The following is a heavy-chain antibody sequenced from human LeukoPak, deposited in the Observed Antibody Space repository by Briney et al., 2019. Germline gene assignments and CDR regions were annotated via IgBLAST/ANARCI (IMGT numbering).Heavy chain of an antibody. CDR2: IIPIFGTA. CDR3: ASLPDAGDYMFGY. V-gene: IGHV1-69*06. J-gene: IGHJ4*02. CDR1: GGTFSSYA. Sequence: SVKVSCKASGGTFSSYAISWVRQAPGQGLEWMGGIIPIFGTANYAQKFQGRVTITADKSTSTAHMELSSLRSEDTAVYYCASLPDAGDYMFGYWGQGTLVTVSS. D-gene: IGHD4-17*01.